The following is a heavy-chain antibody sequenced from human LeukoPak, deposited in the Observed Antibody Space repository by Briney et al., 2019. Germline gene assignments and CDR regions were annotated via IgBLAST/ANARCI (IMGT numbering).Heavy chain of an antibody. CDR1: GGSISSYY. CDR2: IYTSGST. CDR3: ARDLGGYSSRSYNWFDP. D-gene: IGHD6-13*01. J-gene: IGHJ5*02. V-gene: IGHV4-4*07. Sequence: SETLSLTCTVSGGSISSYYWSWIRQPAGKGLEWIGRIYTSGSTNYNPSLKSRVTMSVGTSKNQFSLKLSSVTAADTAVYYCARDLGGYSSRSYNWFDPWGQGTLVTVSS.